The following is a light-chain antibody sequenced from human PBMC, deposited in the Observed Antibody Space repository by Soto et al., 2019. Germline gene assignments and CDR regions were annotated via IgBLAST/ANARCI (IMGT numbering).Light chain of an antibody. J-gene: IGLJ2*01. CDR3: CSYAGSSTYVV. Sequence: QSALTQPASVSGSPGQSITISCTGTSSDVGSYNLVSWYQLHPGKAPKLMIYEGSKRPSGVSNRFSGSKSGNTASLTISGLQAEDEADSYCCSYAGSSTYVVFGGGTKLTVL. CDR2: EGS. V-gene: IGLV2-23*01. CDR1: SSDVGSYNL.